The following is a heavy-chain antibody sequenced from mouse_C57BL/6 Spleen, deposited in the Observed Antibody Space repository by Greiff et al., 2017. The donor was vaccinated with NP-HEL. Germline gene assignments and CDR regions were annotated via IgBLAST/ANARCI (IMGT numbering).Heavy chain of an antibody. CDR2: ISSGGSYT. J-gene: IGHJ4*01. CDR1: GFTFSSYG. Sequence: EVQGVESGGDLVKPGGSLKLSCAASGFTFSSYGMSWVRQTPDKRLEWVATISSGGSYTYYPDSVKGRFTISRDNAKNTLYLQMSSLKSEDTAMYYCARHKDPAMDYWGQGTSVTVSS. V-gene: IGHV5-6*01. CDR3: ARHKDPAMDY.